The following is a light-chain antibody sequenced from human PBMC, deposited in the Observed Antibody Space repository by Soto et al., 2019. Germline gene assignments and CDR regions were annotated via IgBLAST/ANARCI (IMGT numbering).Light chain of an antibody. J-gene: IGLJ3*02. CDR3: CSYAGRSTLV. CDR1: SIDVRGYNL. V-gene: IGLV2-23*01. Sequence: QSALTQPASVSGSAGQSITISCTGSSIDVRGYNLVSWHQQYPGKAPKLMIYEGSKRPSGVSSRFSGSKSGNTASLTISGLQAEDDADYYCCSYAGRSTLVFGGGTKLTVL. CDR2: EGS.